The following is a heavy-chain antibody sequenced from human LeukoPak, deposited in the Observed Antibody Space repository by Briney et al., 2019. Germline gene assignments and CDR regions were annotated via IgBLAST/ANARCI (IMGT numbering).Heavy chain of an antibody. V-gene: IGHV4-4*07. D-gene: IGHD2-2*01. Sequence: SETLSLTCNVSGGSMKNYYWTWIRQSAGKGLEWIGRMYGSGTTTNQNPSLEGRVTMSVDTSKNQFSLDLSSVTAADTAVYYCAREHLYGSSWGFQHWGQGTLVTVSS. J-gene: IGHJ1*01. CDR2: MYGSGTTT. CDR3: AREHLYGSSWGFQH. CDR1: GGSMKNYY.